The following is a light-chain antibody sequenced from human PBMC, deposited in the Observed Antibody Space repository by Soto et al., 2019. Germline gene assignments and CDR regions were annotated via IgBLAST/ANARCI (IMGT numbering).Light chain of an antibody. CDR3: QHFNDYPPCT. J-gene: IGKJ5*01. Sequence: AIQLTQSPSSLSASVGDRVIITCRASQGISSALGWYQQKPGKAPKLLIYDASSLQRGVPSRFSGSRSGTAFTLTISSLQPEDFATYYCQHFNDYPPCTFGQGTRLEMK. V-gene: IGKV1D-13*01. CDR1: QGISSA. CDR2: DAS.